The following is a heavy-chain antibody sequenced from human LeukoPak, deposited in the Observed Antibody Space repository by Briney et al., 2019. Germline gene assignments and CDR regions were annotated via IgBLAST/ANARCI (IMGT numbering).Heavy chain of an antibody. D-gene: IGHD2-15*01. CDR3: ARGAGGVVVAATIYFDY. V-gene: IGHV4-4*07. CDR2: IYTSGST. J-gene: IGHJ4*02. CDR1: GGSISSYY. Sequence: SETLSLTCTVSGGSISSYYWSWIRQPAGKGLEWIGRIYTSGSTNYNPSLKSRVAMSVDTSKNQFSLKLSSVTAADTAVYYCARGAGGVVVAATIYFDYWGQGTLVTVSS.